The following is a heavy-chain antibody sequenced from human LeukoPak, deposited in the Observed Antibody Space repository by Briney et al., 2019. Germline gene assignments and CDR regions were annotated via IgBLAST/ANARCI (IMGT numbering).Heavy chain of an antibody. V-gene: IGHV3-23*01. CDR1: GFTFSNYA. D-gene: IGHD7-27*01. CDR2: ISGSGDTT. J-gene: IGHJ4*02. Sequence: PGGSLRLSCAASGFTFSNYAMAWVRQPPGKGLEWVSTISGSGDTTYYADSMEGRFTISRDNSKNTLYLQMNSLRAEDTALYYCAKDLNWGGDYWGQGALVTVSS. CDR3: AKDLNWGGDY.